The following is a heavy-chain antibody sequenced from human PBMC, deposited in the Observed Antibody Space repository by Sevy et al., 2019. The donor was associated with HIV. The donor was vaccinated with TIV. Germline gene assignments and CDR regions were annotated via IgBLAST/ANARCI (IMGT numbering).Heavy chain of an antibody. Sequence: GGSLRLSCAASGFTFSSYEMNWVRQAPGKGLEWVSYISSSGSTIYYAGSVKGRFTISRDNAKNSLYLQMNSLRADDTAVYYCARAIQLAKNYYYYYYMDVWGKGTTVTVSS. V-gene: IGHV3-48*03. J-gene: IGHJ6*03. CDR3: ARAIQLAKNYYYYYYMDV. CDR1: GFTFSSYE. D-gene: IGHD5-18*01. CDR2: ISSSGSTI.